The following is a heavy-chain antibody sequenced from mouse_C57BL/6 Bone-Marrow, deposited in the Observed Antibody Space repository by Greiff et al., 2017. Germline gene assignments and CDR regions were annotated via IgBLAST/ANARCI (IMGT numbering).Heavy chain of an antibody. CDR3: ASYYYGSSFAY. D-gene: IGHD1-1*01. J-gene: IGHJ3*01. V-gene: IGHV1-42*01. CDR2: INPSTGGT. Sequence: VQLKESGPELVKPGASVKISCKASGYSFTGYYMNWVKQSPEKSLEWIGEINPSTGGTTYNQKFKAKATLTVDKSSSTAYMQLKSLTSEDSAVYYCASYYYGSSFAYWGQGTLVTVSA. CDR1: GYSFTGYY.